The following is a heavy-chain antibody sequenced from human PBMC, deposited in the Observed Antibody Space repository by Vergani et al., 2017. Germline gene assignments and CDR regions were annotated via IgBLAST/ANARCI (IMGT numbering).Heavy chain of an antibody. Sequence: QVQLVESGGGVVQPGTSLRLSCVVSGFALNRHAMYWVRQAPGKGLEWVVGISFDGTNEYYPDLVKGRFTISRDIAKNTLYLQVRSMRLEDTGVYHCVRCRGLCAVGRCYTEAWDYWGQGTPVTVSS. CDR3: VRCRGLCAVGRCYTEAWDY. J-gene: IGHJ4*02. V-gene: IGHV3-30-3*01. D-gene: IGHD2-2*02. CDR2: ISFDGTNE. CDR1: GFALNRHA.